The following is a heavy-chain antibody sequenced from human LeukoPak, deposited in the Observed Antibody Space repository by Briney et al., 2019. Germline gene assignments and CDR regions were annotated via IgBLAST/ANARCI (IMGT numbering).Heavy chain of an antibody. Sequence: GGSLRLSCAASGFTFSSYGMPWVRQAPGKGLEWVAVIWYDGSNKYYADSVKGRFTISRDNSKNTLYLQMNSLRAEDTAVYYCARNRAGNYFDYWGQGTLVTVSS. D-gene: IGHD1-14*01. V-gene: IGHV3-33*01. J-gene: IGHJ4*02. CDR1: GFTFSSYG. CDR2: IWYDGSNK. CDR3: ARNRAGNYFDY.